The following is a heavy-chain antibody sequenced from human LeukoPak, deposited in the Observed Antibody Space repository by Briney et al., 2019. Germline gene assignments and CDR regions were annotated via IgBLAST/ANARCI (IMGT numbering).Heavy chain of an antibody. V-gene: IGHV1-18*01. CDR3: ARDNKPWCSGGSCPGDV. D-gene: IGHD2-15*01. Sequence: ASVKVSCKASGYTFTSYGISWVRQAPGQGLEWMGWISAYNGNTNCAQKLQDRVTMTTDTSTSTAYMELRSLRSDDTAVYYCARDNKPWCSGGSCPGDVWGKGTTVTVSS. CDR1: GYTFTSYG. CDR2: ISAYNGNT. J-gene: IGHJ6*04.